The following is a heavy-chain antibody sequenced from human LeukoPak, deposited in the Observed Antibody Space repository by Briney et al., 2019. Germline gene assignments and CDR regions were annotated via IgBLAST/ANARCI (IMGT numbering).Heavy chain of an antibody. D-gene: IGHD3-9*01. CDR2: ISWNSGSI. CDR1: GFTFDDYA. CDR3: AKAPYYDILTAPYYFDY. V-gene: IGHV3-9*01. J-gene: IGHJ4*02. Sequence: GRSLRLSCAASGFTFDDYAMHWVRQAPGKGLEWVSGISWNSGSIGYADSVKGRFTISRDNAKNSLYLQMNSLRAEDTALYYCAKAPYYDILTAPYYFDYWGQGTLVIVSS.